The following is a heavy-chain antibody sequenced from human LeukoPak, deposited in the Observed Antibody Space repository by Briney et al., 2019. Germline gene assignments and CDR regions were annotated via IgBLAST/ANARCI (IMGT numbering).Heavy chain of an antibody. CDR2: TYYRSTWYN. J-gene: IGHJ5*02. D-gene: IGHD2-2*01. Sequence: SQTLSLTCAISGDSVSSNSVTWNWIRQSPSRGLEWLGRTYYRSTWYNDYAVSVRGRITVNPDTSKNQFSLHLNSVTPEDTAVYYCARRLTQYDCFDPWGQGIPVTVSS. V-gene: IGHV6-1*01. CDR3: ARRLTQYDCFDP. CDR1: GDSVSSNSVT.